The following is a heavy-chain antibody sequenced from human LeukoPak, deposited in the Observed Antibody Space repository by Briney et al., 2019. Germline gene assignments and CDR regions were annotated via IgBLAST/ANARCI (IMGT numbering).Heavy chain of an antibody. Sequence: PGGSLRLSCAASGFTFRNSWMHWLRRAPGKGLVWGSRISADGSDTIYADSVQGRFTISRDNAKNTLFLQMNSLRAEDTAVYYCARDRGGSGPTTTDYWGQGTLVTVSS. CDR2: ISADGSDT. CDR3: ARDRGGSGPTTTDY. J-gene: IGHJ4*02. V-gene: IGHV3-74*01. CDR1: GFTFRNSW. D-gene: IGHD6-19*01.